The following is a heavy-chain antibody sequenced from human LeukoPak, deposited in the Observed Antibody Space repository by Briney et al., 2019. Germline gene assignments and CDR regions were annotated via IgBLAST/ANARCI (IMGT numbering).Heavy chain of an antibody. Sequence: SETLSLTCTVSGGSISSSSYYWGWIRQPPGKGLEWIGYIYYSGSTNYNPSLKSRVTISVDTSKNQFSLKLSSVTAADTAVYYCARPRDYYGMDVWGQGTTVTVSS. CDR2: IYYSGST. J-gene: IGHJ6*02. CDR3: ARPRDYYGMDV. CDR1: GGSISSSSYY. V-gene: IGHV4-61*05. D-gene: IGHD3-10*01.